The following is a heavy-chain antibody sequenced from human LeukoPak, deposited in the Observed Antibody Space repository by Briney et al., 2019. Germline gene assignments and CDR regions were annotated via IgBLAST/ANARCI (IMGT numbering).Heavy chain of an antibody. Sequence: PSETLSLTCAVYGGSFSGYYWSWIRQPPGKGLEWIGEINHSGSTNYNPSLKSRVTISVDTSKNQFSLKLSSVTAAVTAVYYCARVPNYSNYPYYYYYYMDVWGKGTTVTVSS. CDR1: GGSFSGYY. D-gene: IGHD4-11*01. CDR3: ARVPNYSNYPYYYYYYMDV. J-gene: IGHJ6*03. V-gene: IGHV4-34*01. CDR2: INHSGST.